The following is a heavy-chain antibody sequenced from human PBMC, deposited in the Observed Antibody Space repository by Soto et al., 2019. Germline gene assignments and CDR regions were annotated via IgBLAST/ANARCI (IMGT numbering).Heavy chain of an antibody. CDR3: ARDLRYCRSTSCIIVEHYGLDV. J-gene: IGHJ6*02. V-gene: IGHV3-21*01. D-gene: IGHD2-2*01. CDR1: GFTFSGHT. CDR2: ISSSSYI. Sequence: VGSLRLSCAASGFTFSGHTMNWVRQAPGEGLEWVSSISSSSYIYYADSVKGRFTISRDNAKNSLYLEMNSLRAEDTAVYYCARDLRYCRSTSCIIVEHYGLDVWGQGTTVTVSS.